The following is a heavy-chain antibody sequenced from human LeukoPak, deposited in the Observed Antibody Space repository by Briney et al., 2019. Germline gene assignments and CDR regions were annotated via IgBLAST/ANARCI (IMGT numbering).Heavy chain of an antibody. D-gene: IGHD6-13*01. Sequence: SETLSPTCTVSGGSISSGDYYWSWIRQPPGKGLEWIGYIYYSGSTYYNPSLKSRVTISVDTSKNQFSLKLSSVTAADTAVYYCARRSRYRGAFDIWGQGTMVTVSS. J-gene: IGHJ3*02. V-gene: IGHV4-30-4*08. CDR3: ARRSRYRGAFDI. CDR2: IYYSGST. CDR1: GGSISSGDYY.